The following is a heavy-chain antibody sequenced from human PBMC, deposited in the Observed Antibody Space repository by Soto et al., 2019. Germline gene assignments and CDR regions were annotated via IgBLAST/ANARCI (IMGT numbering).Heavy chain of an antibody. V-gene: IGHV3-30*03. CDR1: GFTFSSYG. D-gene: IGHD6-25*01. CDR3: LESSGGFLFDI. Sequence: GGSLRLSCAASGFTFSSYGMHWVRQAPGKGLEWVAVISYDGSNKYYADSVKGRFTISRDNSKNTLYLQMNSLRAEDTAVYYCLESSGGFLFDIWGQGTMVTVSS. J-gene: IGHJ3*02. CDR2: ISYDGSNK.